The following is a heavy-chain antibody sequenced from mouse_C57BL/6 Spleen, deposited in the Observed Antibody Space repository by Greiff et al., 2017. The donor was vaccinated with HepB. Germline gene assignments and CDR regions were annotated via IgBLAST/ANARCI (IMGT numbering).Heavy chain of an antibody. D-gene: IGHD2-5*01. J-gene: IGHJ4*01. CDR2: ILPGSGST. CDR3: ARAYYSNYDLSYYAMDY. V-gene: IGHV1-9*01. CDR1: GYTFTGYW. Sequence: VKLVESGAELMKPGASVKLSCKATGYTFTGYWIEWVKQRPGHGLEWIGEILPGSGSTNYNEKFKGKATFTADTSSNTAYMQLSSLTTEDSAIYYCARAYYSNYDLSYYAMDYWGQGTSVTVSS.